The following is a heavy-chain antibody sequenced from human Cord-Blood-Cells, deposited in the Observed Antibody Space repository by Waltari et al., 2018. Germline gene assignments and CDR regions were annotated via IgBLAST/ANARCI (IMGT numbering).Heavy chain of an antibody. J-gene: IGHJ4*02. D-gene: IGHD2-15*01. V-gene: IGHV3-30*18. CDR2: ISYDGRKK. CDR3: AKDLGGGSCYS. Sequence: QVQLVESGGGVVQPGRSLRLSCAASGFTFSSYGMHWVRQAPGKGVGWVAVISYDGRKKYYADSGKGRFTISRDNSKNTLYLQMNSLRAEDTAVYYCAKDLGGGSCYSWGQGTLVTVSS. CDR1: GFTFSSYG.